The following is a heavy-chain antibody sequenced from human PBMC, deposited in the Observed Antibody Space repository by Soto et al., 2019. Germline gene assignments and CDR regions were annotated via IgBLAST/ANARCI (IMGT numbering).Heavy chain of an antibody. CDR3: ARPNYDYVWGSYRLPGYYGMDV. V-gene: IGHV1-69*13. D-gene: IGHD3-16*02. CDR2: IIPIFGTA. CDR1: VGTFSSYA. J-gene: IGHJ6*02. Sequence: ASVKVSCKASVGTFSSYAISWVRQAPGQGLEWMGGIIPIFGTANYAQKFQGRVTITADESTSTAYMELSSLRSEDTAVYYCARPNYDYVWGSYRLPGYYGMDVWGQGTTVTVSS.